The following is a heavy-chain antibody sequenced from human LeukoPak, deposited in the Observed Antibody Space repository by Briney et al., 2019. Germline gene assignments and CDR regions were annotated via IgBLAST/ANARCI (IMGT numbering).Heavy chain of an antibody. D-gene: IGHD3-3*01. J-gene: IGHJ6*02. CDR2: ISAYNGNT. V-gene: IGHV1-18*01. CDR3: ARELRDWSGPMDV. Sequence: GASVKVSCKASGYTFTSYGISWVRQAPGQGIEGMGWISAYNGNTNYAQNLQGRVTMTTDTSTSTAYMELRSLRSDDTAVYYCARELRDWSGPMDVWGQGTTVTVSS. CDR1: GYTFTSYG.